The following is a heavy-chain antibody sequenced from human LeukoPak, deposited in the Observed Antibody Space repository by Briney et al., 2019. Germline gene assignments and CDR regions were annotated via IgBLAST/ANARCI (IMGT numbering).Heavy chain of an antibody. CDR2: ISDSVSGGST. CDR1: GFTFNNYA. V-gene: IGHV3-23*01. Sequence: PGGSLRLSCAASGFTFNNYAMTWVRQAPGKGLEWVSTISDSVSGGSTYYADSVKGRFTISRDNSKNTLYVQVNSLGTEDTAAYYCAKGSYYDSSGSFYFDYWGQGTLVTVSS. D-gene: IGHD3-22*01. J-gene: IGHJ4*02. CDR3: AKGSYYDSSGSFYFDY.